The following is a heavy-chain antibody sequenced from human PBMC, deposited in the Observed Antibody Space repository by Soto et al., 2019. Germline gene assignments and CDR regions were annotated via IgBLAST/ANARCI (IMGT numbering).Heavy chain of an antibody. J-gene: IGHJ6*02. V-gene: IGHV1-69*12. CDR3: ASPRDNYYYNGMDV. Sequence: QVQLVQSGAEVKKPGSSVKVSCKASGGTFSSYAISWVRQAPGQGLEWMGGFTPIFGAADYAQNFQGRVTIAADESTSTAYMELSSLRSEDTAVYYCASPRDNYYYNGMDVWGQGTTVTVSS. CDR1: GGTFSSYA. CDR2: FTPIFGAA. D-gene: IGHD3-10*01.